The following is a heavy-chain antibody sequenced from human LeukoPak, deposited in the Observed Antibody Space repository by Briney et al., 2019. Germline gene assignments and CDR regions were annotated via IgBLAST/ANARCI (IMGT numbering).Heavy chain of an antibody. J-gene: IGHJ6*02. CDR1: GYTLTTYA. Sequence: GAAVNVSCQASGYTLTTYAISWVRQAPAHGLEWMGWISVYNGNTNYAQEFQGRVSRTTDTSTSTAYMELRSLSSDDTAVYYCARDLKGAITWTGLSAGMDVWGQGTTVTVSS. CDR2: ISVYNGNT. CDR3: ARDLKGAITWTGLSAGMDV. V-gene: IGHV1-18*01. D-gene: IGHD1-1*01.